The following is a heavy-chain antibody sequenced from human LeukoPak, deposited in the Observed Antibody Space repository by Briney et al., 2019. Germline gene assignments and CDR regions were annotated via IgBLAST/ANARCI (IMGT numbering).Heavy chain of an antibody. CDR2: ISGSGGST. Sequence: GGSLRLSCAASGFTFSSYAMSWVRQAPGKGLEWVSAISGSGGSTYYADSVKGRFTISRDNSKNTLYLQMNSLRAEDTAVYYCARDERSSWYFDNYYFDYWGQGTLVTVSS. V-gene: IGHV3-23*01. CDR1: GFTFSSYA. D-gene: IGHD6-13*01. J-gene: IGHJ4*02. CDR3: ARDERSSWYFDNYYFDY.